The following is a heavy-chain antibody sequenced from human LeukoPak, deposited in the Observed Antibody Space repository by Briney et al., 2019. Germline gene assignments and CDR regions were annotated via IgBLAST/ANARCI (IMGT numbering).Heavy chain of an antibody. CDR3: ARGGNKEFDY. J-gene: IGHJ4*02. Sequence: GGSLRLSCAASGFSFSNFGMHWVRQAPGKGLEWVSAISGSGGSTYYADSVKGRFTISRDNSKNTLYLQMNSLRAEDTAVYYCARGGNKEFDYWGQGTLVTVSS. CDR1: GFSFSNFG. D-gene: IGHD2/OR15-2a*01. CDR2: ISGSGGST. V-gene: IGHV3-23*01.